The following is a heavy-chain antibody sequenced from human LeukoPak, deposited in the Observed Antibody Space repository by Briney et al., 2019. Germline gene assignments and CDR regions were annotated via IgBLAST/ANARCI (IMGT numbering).Heavy chain of an antibody. D-gene: IGHD3-16*01. V-gene: IGHV4-59*11. CDR2: IHYSGRP. Sequence: SETLSLTCTVSGGSISGHYWTWIRQPPGKGLEWIGQIHYSGRPDYNPSLKSRVTISVDTSKNQPSLKVTSVTGSDQAVYYCARFGVDYDMDVWGQGTTVTVSS. CDR3: ARFGVDYDMDV. J-gene: IGHJ6*02. CDR1: GGSISGHY.